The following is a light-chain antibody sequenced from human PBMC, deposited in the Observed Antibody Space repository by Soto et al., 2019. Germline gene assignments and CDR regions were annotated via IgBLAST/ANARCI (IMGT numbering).Light chain of an antibody. CDR1: SSNIGRNA. Sequence: QSVLTQPPSMSAAPGQRVTISCSGSSSNIGRNAVSWYQQFPETAPKLLIRDTDQRPSGIPDRFSGSHSDTSATLAITGLQAGDEADYYCGAWDSSLNSEIFGGGTKLTVL. J-gene: IGLJ2*01. CDR3: GAWDSSLNSEI. V-gene: IGLV1-51*01. CDR2: DTD.